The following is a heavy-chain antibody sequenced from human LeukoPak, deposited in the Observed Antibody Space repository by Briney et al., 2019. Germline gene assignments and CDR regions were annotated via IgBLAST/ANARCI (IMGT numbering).Heavy chain of an antibody. J-gene: IGHJ6*02. Sequence: PGGSLRLSCAASGFTFSSYGMHWVRQAPGKGLEWVAVISYDGSNKYYADSVKGRFTISRDNSKNTLYLQMNSLRAEDTAVYYCAKEEQYIVVVPAALSDVWGQGTTVTVSS. CDR1: GFTFSSYG. CDR3: AKEEQYIVVVPAALSDV. CDR2: ISYDGSNK. V-gene: IGHV3-30*18. D-gene: IGHD2-2*01.